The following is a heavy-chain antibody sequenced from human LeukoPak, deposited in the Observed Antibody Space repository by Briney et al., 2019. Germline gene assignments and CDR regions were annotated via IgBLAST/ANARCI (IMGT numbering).Heavy chain of an antibody. CDR2: IHYSGST. CDR1: GGSIGSFF. J-gene: IGHJ4*02. D-gene: IGHD2-15*01. V-gene: IGHV4-59*01. Sequence: SETLSLTCTVSGGSIGSFFWSWIRQPPGKALEWIGYIHYSGSTKYNPSLKSRVTISVDTSENQFSLKLSSVTAADTAVYYCARDEREGYCSGGSCPTFVDYWGQGTLVTVSS. CDR3: ARDEREGYCSGGSCPTFVDY.